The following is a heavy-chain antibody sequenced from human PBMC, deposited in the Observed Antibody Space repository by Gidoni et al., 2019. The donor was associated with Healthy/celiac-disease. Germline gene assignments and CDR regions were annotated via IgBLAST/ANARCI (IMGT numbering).Heavy chain of an antibody. J-gene: IGHJ4*02. Sequence: QVQLQESGPGLVKPSETLSLTCPVSGGSISSYYWSWTRQPPGKGLEWIGYIYYSGSTNYNPSLKSRVTISVDTSKNQFSLKLSSVTAADTAVYYCARAESPYGPIDYWGQGTLVTVSS. CDR2: IYYSGST. D-gene: IGHD4-17*01. V-gene: IGHV4-59*01. CDR3: ARAESPYGPIDY. CDR1: GGSISSYY.